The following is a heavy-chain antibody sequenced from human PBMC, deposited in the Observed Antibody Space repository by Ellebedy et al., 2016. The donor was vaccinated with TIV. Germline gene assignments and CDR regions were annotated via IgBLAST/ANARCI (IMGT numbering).Heavy chain of an antibody. J-gene: IGHJ4*02. CDR3: ARETPNYDSSGYYRIFDY. D-gene: IGHD3-22*01. CDR1: GYTFTSYD. Sequence: ASVKVSXXASGYTFTSYDINWVRQATGQGLEWMGWMNPNSGNTGYAQKFQGRVTMTRNTSISTAYMELSSLRSEDTAVYYCARETPNYDSSGYYRIFDYWGQGTLVTVSS. V-gene: IGHV1-8*01. CDR2: MNPNSGNT.